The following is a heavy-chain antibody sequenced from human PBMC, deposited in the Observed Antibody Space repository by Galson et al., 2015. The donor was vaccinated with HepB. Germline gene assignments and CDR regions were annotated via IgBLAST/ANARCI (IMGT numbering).Heavy chain of an antibody. CDR1: GGFISTYY. Sequence: ETLSLTCTVSGGFISTYYWSWIRQPPGKGLEWIGYIYYKGSANYNPSLKSRVTISVDTSKNQFSLKLSSVTAADTAVYYCARSFDSSSPTFGSWGQGTLVTVSS. V-gene: IGHV4-59*01. J-gene: IGHJ5*02. D-gene: IGHD6-6*01. CDR2: IYYKGSA. CDR3: ARSFDSSSPTFGS.